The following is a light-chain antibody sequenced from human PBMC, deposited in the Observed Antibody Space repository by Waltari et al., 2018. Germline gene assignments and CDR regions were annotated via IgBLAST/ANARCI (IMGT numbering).Light chain of an antibody. Sequence: DIVLTQSPGTLSLSPGERATPSCRASQSVSRTLAWYQQKPGQAPKLLIYGASIRATGIPDRFTGSGSGTDFSLTISSLEPEDFAIYFCQHYVRLPATFGQGTKVEIK. CDR1: QSVSRT. V-gene: IGKV3-20*01. CDR3: QHYVRLPAT. J-gene: IGKJ1*01. CDR2: GAS.